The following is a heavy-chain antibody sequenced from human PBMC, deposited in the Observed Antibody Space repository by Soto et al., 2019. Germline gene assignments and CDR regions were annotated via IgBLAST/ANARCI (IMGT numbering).Heavy chain of an antibody. D-gene: IGHD5-18*01. Sequence: PGGSLRLSCAASGFTFSSYAMSWVRQAPGKGLEWVSAISGSGGSTYYADSVKGRFTISRDNSKNTLYLQMNSLRAEDTAVYYCAKETMGYSYGYHWFDPWGQGTLVTVSS. CDR1: GFTFSSYA. CDR2: ISGSGGST. J-gene: IGHJ5*02. V-gene: IGHV3-23*01. CDR3: AKETMGYSYGYHWFDP.